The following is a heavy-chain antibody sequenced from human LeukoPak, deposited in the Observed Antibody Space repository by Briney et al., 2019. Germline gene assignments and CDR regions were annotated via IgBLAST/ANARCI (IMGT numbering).Heavy chain of an antibody. V-gene: IGHV4-39*07. Sequence: SETLSLTCTVSGGSISSSSYYWGWIRQPPGKGLEWIGSIYYSGSTYYNPSLKSRVTISVDTSKNQFSLKLSSVTAADTAVYYCAREPQHVYSNYYYYYYMDVWGKGTTVTVSS. CDR3: AREPQHVYSNYYYYYYMDV. CDR1: GGSISSSSYY. J-gene: IGHJ6*03. D-gene: IGHD4-11*01. CDR2: IYYSGST.